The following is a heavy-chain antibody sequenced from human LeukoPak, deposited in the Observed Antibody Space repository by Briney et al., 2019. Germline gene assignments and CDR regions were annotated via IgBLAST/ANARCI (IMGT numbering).Heavy chain of an antibody. V-gene: IGHV1-18*01. D-gene: IGHD4-17*01. CDR2: ISAYNGNT. J-gene: IGHJ4*02. CDR1: GYTFTSYG. Sequence: ASVKVSCKASGYTFTSYGISWVRQAPGQGLEWMGWISAYNGNTNYAQKFQGRVTITADKSTSTAYMELSSLRSEDTAVYYCARDFQQAYGDYGDYFDYWGQGTLVTVSS. CDR3: ARDFQQAYGDYGDYFDY.